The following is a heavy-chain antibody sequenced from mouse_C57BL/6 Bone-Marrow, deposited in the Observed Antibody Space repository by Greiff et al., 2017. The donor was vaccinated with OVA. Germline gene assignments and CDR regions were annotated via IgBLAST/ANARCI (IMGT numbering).Heavy chain of an antibody. D-gene: IGHD1-1*01. CDR1: GYTFTTYP. V-gene: IGHV1-47*01. CDR2: FHPYNDDT. CDR3: ATYYYGSSDGYFDV. J-gene: IGHJ1*03. Sequence: QVQLQQSGAELVKPGASVKMSCKASGYTFTTYPIEWMKQNHGKSLEWIGNFHPYNDDTKYNEKFKGKATLTVEKSSSTVYLELSRLTSDDSAVYYCATYYYGSSDGYFDVWGTGTTVTVSS.